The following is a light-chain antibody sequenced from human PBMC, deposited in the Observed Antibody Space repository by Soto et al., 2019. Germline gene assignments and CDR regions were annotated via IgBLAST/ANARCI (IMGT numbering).Light chain of an antibody. J-gene: IGKJ1*01. CDR3: QQSYSTLGWT. CDR2: AAF. Sequence: DIQMTQSPSSLSASVGDRVTITCRASQSISSYLNWYQQKPGKAPKLLIYAAFSLQSGVPSRFSGSGSGTDFTLTISSLQPEDFATYYCQQSYSTLGWTFGQGTKVEIK. V-gene: IGKV1-39*01. CDR1: QSISSY.